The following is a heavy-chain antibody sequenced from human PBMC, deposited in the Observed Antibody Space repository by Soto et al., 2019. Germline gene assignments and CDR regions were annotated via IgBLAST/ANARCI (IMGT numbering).Heavy chain of an antibody. D-gene: IGHD2-15*01. CDR3: ARHGGSGPTRDYFSY. J-gene: IGHJ4*02. V-gene: IGHV4-31*03. CDR1: GGSINNGDYY. Sequence: QVQLQESGPGLVKPSQTLSLICTVSGGSINNGDYYWTWIRQHPGKGLEWIGFLHDRGSTYYNSSLTSRATISVDTSKNHFSLPLTSVTAADTAMYYCARHGGSGPTRDYFSYWGQGILVTVSS. CDR2: LHDRGST.